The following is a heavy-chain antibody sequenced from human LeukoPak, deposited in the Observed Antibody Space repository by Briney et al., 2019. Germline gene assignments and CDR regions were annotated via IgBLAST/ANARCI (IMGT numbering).Heavy chain of an antibody. J-gene: IGHJ4*02. D-gene: IGHD2-8*02. V-gene: IGHV1-2*02. CDR2: INPNSGST. Sequence: ASVKVSCKASGYTFTGFYIQWVRQAPGQGLVWIGWINPNSGSTSYEQKWQGRVTLTRDPSITTAYMELSSLRFDDTAVYYCARVFYCSGGICYLNYWGQGTLVTVSS. CDR3: ARVFYCSGGICYLNY. CDR1: GYTFTGFY.